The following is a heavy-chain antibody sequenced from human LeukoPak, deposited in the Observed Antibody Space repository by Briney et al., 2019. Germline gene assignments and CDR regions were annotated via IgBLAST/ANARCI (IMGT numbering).Heavy chain of an antibody. CDR3: AKAPVTSCRGAFCYPFDY. J-gene: IGHJ4*02. CDR1: GFIFNTYD. CDR2: ISASSSYK. D-gene: IGHD2-15*01. Sequence: GGSLRLSCAASGFIFNTYDMNWSRQAPGKGLEWVSVISASSSYKYYVDSVKGRFTISRDTSRSTLYLQMNSLRAEDVAVYYCAKAPVTSCRGAFCYPFDYWGQGTLVTVSS. V-gene: IGHV3-21*04.